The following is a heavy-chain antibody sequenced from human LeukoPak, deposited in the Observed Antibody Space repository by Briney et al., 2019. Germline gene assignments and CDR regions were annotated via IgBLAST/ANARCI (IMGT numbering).Heavy chain of an antibody. J-gene: IGHJ4*02. CDR2: IYYSGST. V-gene: IGHV4-59*08. D-gene: IGHD3-10*01. Sequence: SETLSLTCTVSGGSISSYYWSWIRQPPGKGLEWIGYIYYSGSTNYNPSLKSRVTISVDTSKNPFSLKLSSVTAADTAVYYCARSYGSGSYASTIFDYWGQGTLVTVSS. CDR3: ARSYGSGSYASTIFDY. CDR1: GGSISSYY.